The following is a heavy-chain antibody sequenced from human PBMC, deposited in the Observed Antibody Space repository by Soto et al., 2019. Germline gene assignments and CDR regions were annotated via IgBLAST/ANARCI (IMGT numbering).Heavy chain of an antibody. Sequence: EVQLVESGGGLVQPGGSLRLSCAASGFTFSRYWMQWVRQAPGKGLEWVSRIDGDESATNYADSVKGRFTISRDNAKNTLHLQMNSLRAEDMAVYFCVRDSHGDYWGQGTLVTVSS. CDR2: IDGDESAT. V-gene: IGHV3-74*01. CDR3: VRDSHGDY. J-gene: IGHJ4*02. CDR1: GFTFSRYW.